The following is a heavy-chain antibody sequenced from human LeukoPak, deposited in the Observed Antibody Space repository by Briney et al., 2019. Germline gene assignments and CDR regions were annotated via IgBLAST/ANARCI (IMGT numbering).Heavy chain of an antibody. D-gene: IGHD3-10*01. Sequence: GGSLRLSCAASGFTFSSYWMSWVRQAPGKGLEWVANIKQDGSEKYYVDSVKGRFTISRDNAKNSLYLQMNSLRAEDTAVYYCARGGLLWFGESFGSWGQGTLVTVSS. CDR3: ARGGLLWFGESFGS. V-gene: IGHV3-7*03. CDR2: IKQDGSEK. J-gene: IGHJ5*01. CDR1: GFTFSSYW.